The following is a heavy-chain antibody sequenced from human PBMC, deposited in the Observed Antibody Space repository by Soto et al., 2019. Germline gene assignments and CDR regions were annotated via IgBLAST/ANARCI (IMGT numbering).Heavy chain of an antibody. CDR3: TTYGYFRGKYRYRWAY. V-gene: IGHV3-15*01. CDR2: IKTETEGGTT. Sequence: EVQLVESGGGLVRLGGSLRLSCTASGFTFNDAWMSWVRQAPGKGLEWVARIKTETEGGTTDYAALVEGSFTISKEDSKNTLYLQMNTLKTEDTAVYYCTTYGYFRGKYRYRWAYWGQGTLVTVSS. J-gene: IGHJ4*02. D-gene: IGHD3-16*02. CDR1: GFTFNDAW.